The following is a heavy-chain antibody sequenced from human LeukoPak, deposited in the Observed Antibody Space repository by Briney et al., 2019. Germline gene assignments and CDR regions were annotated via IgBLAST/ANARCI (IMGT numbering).Heavy chain of an antibody. Sequence: ASVKASCKASGYTFTEYYMHWARQAPGQGLEWIGWINPNSGGANYAQKLQGRVTMTTDTSTSTAYMELRSLRSDDTAVYYCAREQWQSFDYWGQGTLVTVSS. D-gene: IGHD6-19*01. J-gene: IGHJ4*02. V-gene: IGHV1-2*02. CDR2: INPNSGGA. CDR1: GYTFTEYY. CDR3: AREQWQSFDY.